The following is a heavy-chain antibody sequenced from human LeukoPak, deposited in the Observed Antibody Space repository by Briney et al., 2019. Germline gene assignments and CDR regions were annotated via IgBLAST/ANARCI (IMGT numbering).Heavy chain of an antibody. CDR3: ARASLGYYDSSGYWAGAFDI. D-gene: IGHD3-22*01. Sequence: PGGSLRLSCAASGFTFSSYGMSWVRQAPGKGLEWVSLISGSGSSTYYADSVKGRFTISRDNSKNTLHLQMNSLRAEDTAVYYCARASLGYYDSSGYWAGAFDIWGQGTMVTVSS. V-gene: IGHV3-23*01. J-gene: IGHJ3*02. CDR2: ISGSGSST. CDR1: GFTFSSYG.